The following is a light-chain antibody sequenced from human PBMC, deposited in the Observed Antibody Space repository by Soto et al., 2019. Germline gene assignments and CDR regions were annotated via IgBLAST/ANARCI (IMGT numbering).Light chain of an antibody. J-gene: IGKJ1*01. CDR3: LQDYGDSWT. CDR2: AAY. V-gene: IGKV1-6*01. CDR1: RDVGSD. Sequence: QMTQSPLSLSAFVGKKIILTCRASRDVGSDVSLYQQKPGQSPKLVIYAAYNLYTGVTSRFSGRRSGTEFTLTISSLQPEDFASYYCLQDYGDSWTFGQGTKVDI.